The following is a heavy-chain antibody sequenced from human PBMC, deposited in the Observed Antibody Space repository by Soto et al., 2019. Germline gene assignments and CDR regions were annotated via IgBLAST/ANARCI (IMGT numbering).Heavy chain of an antibody. D-gene: IGHD6-6*01. J-gene: IGHJ6*02. CDR2: IIPIFGTA. CDR3: AREENFLAARGPNYYYYGMDV. CDR1: GGTFSSYA. Sequence: SVKVSCKASGGTFSSYAISWVRQAPGQGLEWMGGIIPIFGTANYAQKFQGRVTITADESTSTAYMELSSLRSEDTAVYYCAREENFLAARGPNYYYYGMDVWGQGTTVTSP. V-gene: IGHV1-69*13.